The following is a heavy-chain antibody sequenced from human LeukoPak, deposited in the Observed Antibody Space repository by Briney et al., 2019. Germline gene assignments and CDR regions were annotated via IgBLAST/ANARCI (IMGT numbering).Heavy chain of an antibody. D-gene: IGHD2-2*01. CDR1: GFTFSSYG. J-gene: IGHJ4*02. V-gene: IGHV3-30*02. CDR3: ANDAEDIVVVPAAYSGSYFDY. CDR2: IRYDGSNK. Sequence: GGSLRLSCAASGFTFSSYGMHWVRQAPGKGLEWVAFIRYDGSNKYYADSVKGRFTISRDNSKNTLYLQMNSLRAEDTAVYYCANDAEDIVVVPAAYSGSYFDYWGQGTLVTVSS.